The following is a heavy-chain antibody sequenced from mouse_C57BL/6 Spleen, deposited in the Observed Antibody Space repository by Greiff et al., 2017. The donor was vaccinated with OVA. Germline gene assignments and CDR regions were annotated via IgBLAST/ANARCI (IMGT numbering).Heavy chain of an antibody. CDR1: GFNIKDDY. Sequence: VQLKESGAELVRPGASVKLSCTASGFNIKDDYMHWVKQRPEQGLEWIGWIDPENGDTEYASKFQGKATITADTSSNTAYLQLSSLTSEDTAVYYCTTDYYGSSYRIDAMDYWGQGTSVTVSS. V-gene: IGHV14-4*01. CDR3: TTDYYGSSYRIDAMDY. D-gene: IGHD1-1*01. CDR2: IDPENGDT. J-gene: IGHJ4*01.